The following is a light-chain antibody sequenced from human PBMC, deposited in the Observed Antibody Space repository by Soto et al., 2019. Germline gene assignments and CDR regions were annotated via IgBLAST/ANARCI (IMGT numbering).Light chain of an antibody. CDR1: ISDS. V-gene: IGKV1-27*01. CDR2: GAS. CDR3: LQYDSAPLT. J-gene: IGKJ4*01. Sequence: ISDSLAWFQQRPGQAPRLLIHGASTLQSGVPSRLSGSGSGTDFTLTIDSLQPEDVASYFCLQYDSAPLTFGGGTKV.